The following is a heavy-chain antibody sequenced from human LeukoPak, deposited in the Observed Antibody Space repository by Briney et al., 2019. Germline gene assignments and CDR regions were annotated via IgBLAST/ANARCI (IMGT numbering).Heavy chain of an antibody. CDR1: GFTFSSYA. CDR3: AKYGCGGDCYSNDAFDI. D-gene: IGHD2-21*02. V-gene: IGHV3-23*01. Sequence: PGGSLRLSCAASGFTFSSYAMSWVRQAPGKGLEWVSAISGSGGSTYYADSVKGRFTISRDNSKNTLYLQMNSLRAEDTAVYYCAKYGCGGDCYSNDAFDIWGQGTMVTVSS. J-gene: IGHJ3*02. CDR2: ISGSGGST.